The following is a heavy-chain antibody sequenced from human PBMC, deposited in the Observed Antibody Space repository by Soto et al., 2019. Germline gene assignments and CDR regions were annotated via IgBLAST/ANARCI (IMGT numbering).Heavy chain of an antibody. CDR3: ARGLAFWVRSSCDY. CDR1: GGSFSGYY. V-gene: IGHV4-34*01. CDR2: LNHSGST. D-gene: IGHD3-16*01. Sequence: QVQLQQWGAGLLKPSETLSLTCAVYGGSFSGYYWSWIRQPPGKGLEWIGELNHSGSTNYNPSLTSRVTTSGDTSKNQFSLKLSSVTAADTAVYHCARGLAFWVRSSCDYWGRGTLVTDFS. J-gene: IGHJ4*02.